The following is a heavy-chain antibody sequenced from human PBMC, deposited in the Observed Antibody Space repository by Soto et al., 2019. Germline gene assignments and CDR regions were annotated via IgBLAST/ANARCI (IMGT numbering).Heavy chain of an antibody. V-gene: IGHV1-2*02. D-gene: IGHD2-8*01. CDR2: VNPGNGTT. CDR3: DSDTYAKLDY. Sequence: ASVKVSCKAYGYTFTAYYMHWVRQAPGQGLEWMGWVNPGNGTTSFAQKFQGRVTMTRDTSISTAYMELSGLRSDDTAMYYCDSDTYAKLDYWGDGTLVPVSS. J-gene: IGHJ4*01. CDR1: GYTFTAYY.